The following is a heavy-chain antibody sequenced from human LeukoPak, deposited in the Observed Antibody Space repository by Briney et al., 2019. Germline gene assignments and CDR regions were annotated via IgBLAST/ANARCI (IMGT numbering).Heavy chain of an antibody. CDR2: IYYSGST. J-gene: IGHJ4*02. D-gene: IGHD6-19*01. CDR3: AKDSSGYVDY. CDR1: GGSIRSYY. Sequence: SETLSLTCTVSGGSIRSYYWSWIRQPPGKGLEWIGYIYYSGSTNYNPSLKSRVTISVDTSKNQFSLKLSSMTAADTAVYYCAKDSSGYVDYWGQGTLVTVSS. V-gene: IGHV4-59*01.